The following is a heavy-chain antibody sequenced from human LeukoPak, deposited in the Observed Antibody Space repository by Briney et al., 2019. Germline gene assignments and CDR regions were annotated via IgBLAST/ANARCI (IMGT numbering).Heavy chain of an antibody. V-gene: IGHV5-51*01. D-gene: IGHD6-13*01. CDR2: IYPGDSDT. J-gene: IGHJ5*02. CDR1: GYSFTNSW. CDR3: ARVRGQQLVKEGWFDP. Sequence: GESLKISCKGSGYSFTNSWIGWVRQMPGKGLEWMGNIYPGDSDTRYSPSFQGQVTFSADKSISTAYLQWSSLKASDTAMYYCARVRGQQLVKEGWFDPWGQGTLLTVSS.